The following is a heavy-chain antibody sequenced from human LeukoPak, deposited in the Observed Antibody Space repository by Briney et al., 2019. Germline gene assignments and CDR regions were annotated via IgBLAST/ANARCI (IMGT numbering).Heavy chain of an antibody. D-gene: IGHD2-2*02. CDR1: GFTFSSYA. J-gene: IGHJ4*02. Sequence: PGGSLRLSCAASGFTFSSYAMHWVRQAPGKGLEWLAFVRHDGSNKYYADSVKGRFTISRDYSRNMLYLQMDSLRAEDTAFYYCAKDYSLYCSSASCYTPFDYWGQGALVTVSS. CDR2: VRHDGSNK. V-gene: IGHV3-30*02. CDR3: AKDYSLYCSSASCYTPFDY.